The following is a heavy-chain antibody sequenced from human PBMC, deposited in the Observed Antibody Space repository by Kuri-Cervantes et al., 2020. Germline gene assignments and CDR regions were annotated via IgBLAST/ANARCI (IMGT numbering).Heavy chain of an antibody. CDR3: ARAAGTYAFDI. V-gene: IGHV4-34*01. CDR2: INHSGST. CDR1: GGSFSGYY. Sequence: SETLSLTCAVYGGSFSGYYWSWIRQPPGKGLEWIGEINHSGSTNYNPSLKSRVTISVDTSKNQFSLKLSSVTAADTAVYYCARAAGTYAFDIWGQGTMVTVSS. D-gene: IGHD6-19*01. J-gene: IGHJ3*02.